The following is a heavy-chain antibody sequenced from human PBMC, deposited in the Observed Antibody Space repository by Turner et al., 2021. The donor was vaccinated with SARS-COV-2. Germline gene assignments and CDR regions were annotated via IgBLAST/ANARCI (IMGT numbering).Heavy chain of an antibody. V-gene: IGHV3-33*01. D-gene: IGHD6-19*01. Sequence: QVQLVEAGGGVVQPGRSLRLYCAAPGSTFSSYGMHWVRQVPGKGLEWVAFIWYDGSNKYYADSVKGRFTISRDNSKNTLYLQMSSLRAEDTAVYYCARPIPSYSSGWYGCYFDYWGQGTLVTVSS. CDR2: IWYDGSNK. CDR3: ARPIPSYSSGWYGCYFDY. J-gene: IGHJ4*02. CDR1: GSTFSSYG.